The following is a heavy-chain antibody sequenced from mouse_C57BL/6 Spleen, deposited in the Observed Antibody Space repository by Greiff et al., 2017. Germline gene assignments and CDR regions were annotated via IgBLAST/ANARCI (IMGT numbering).Heavy chain of an antibody. CDR3: ARGSPLLGGFAY. D-gene: IGHD2-1*01. J-gene: IGHJ3*01. V-gene: IGHV1-47*01. CDR1: GYTFTTYP. Sequence: QVTLKVSGAELVKPGASVKMSCKASGYTFTTYPIEWMKQNHGKSLEWIGNFHPYNDDTKYNEKFKGKATLTVEKSSSTVYLELSRLTSDDSAVYYCARGSPLLGGFAYWGQGTLVTVSA. CDR2: FHPYNDDT.